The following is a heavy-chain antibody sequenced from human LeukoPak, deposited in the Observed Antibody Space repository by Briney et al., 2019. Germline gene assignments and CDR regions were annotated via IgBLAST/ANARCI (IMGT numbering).Heavy chain of an antibody. D-gene: IGHD3-22*01. CDR3: ARDPRYYYDSSGYDFYFDY. CDR2: ISYDGSNK. CDR1: GFTFSSYA. V-gene: IGHV3-30-3*01. Sequence: GRSLRLSCAASGFTFSSYAMHWVRQAPGKGLEWVAVISYDGSNKYYADSVKGRFTNSRDNSRNTLYLQMNSLRAEDTAVYYCARDPRYYYDSSGYDFYFDYWGQGTLVTVSS. J-gene: IGHJ4*02.